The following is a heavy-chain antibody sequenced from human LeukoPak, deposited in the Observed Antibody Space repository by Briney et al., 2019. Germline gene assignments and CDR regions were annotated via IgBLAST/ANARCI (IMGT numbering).Heavy chain of an antibody. D-gene: IGHD3-10*01. CDR1: GYTFTSYG. CDR2: ISAYNGNT. V-gene: IGHV1-18*01. Sequence: ASVKVSCKASGYTFTSYGISWVRQAPGQGLEWMGWISAYNGNTIYAQELQGRVTMTTDTSTSTAYMELRSLRSDDTAVYYCARDRVLWFGEQSLELDYWGQGTLVTVSS. J-gene: IGHJ4*02. CDR3: ARDRVLWFGEQSLELDY.